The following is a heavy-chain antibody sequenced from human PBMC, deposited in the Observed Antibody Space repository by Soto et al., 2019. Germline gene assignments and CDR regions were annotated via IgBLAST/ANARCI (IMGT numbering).Heavy chain of an antibody. CDR2: IYYSGST. CDR1: GGSIRSSSYY. J-gene: IGHJ4*02. Sequence: QLQLQAAGPGLVTPSETLSLTCTVSGGSIRSSSYYWGWIRQPPGKGLEWIGSIYYSGSTDYNPSLKSRVPISVDTSKNQFPRELSSVNAADTAVYYCARHETGSTFDYWGQGTLVTVSS. D-gene: IGHD1-1*01. V-gene: IGHV4-39*01. CDR3: ARHETGSTFDY.